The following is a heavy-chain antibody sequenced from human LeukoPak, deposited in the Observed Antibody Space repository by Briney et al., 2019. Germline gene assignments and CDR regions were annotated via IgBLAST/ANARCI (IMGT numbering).Heavy chain of an antibody. CDR3: ARVAGYTYSYYYFDY. J-gene: IGHJ4*02. D-gene: IGHD5-18*01. CDR1: GGSFSSYY. CDR2: IYHTGST. Sequence: SETLSLTCIVSGGSFSSYYWTWIRQPPGKGLEWIGYIYHTGSTNYNPSLKSRVTISVDTSKNQFSLKLTSVTAADTAVYFCARVAGYTYSYYYFDYWGQGTLVTVSS. V-gene: IGHV4-59*01.